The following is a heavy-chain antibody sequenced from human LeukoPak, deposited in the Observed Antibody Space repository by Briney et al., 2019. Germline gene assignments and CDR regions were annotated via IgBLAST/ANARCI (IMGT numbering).Heavy chain of an antibody. D-gene: IGHD2-8*01. CDR1: GFTFSSYG. CDR2: IWYDGSNK. V-gene: IGHV3-30*02. Sequence: AGGSLRLSCAASGFTFSSYGMHWVRQAPGKGLEWVAVIWYDGSNKYYADSVKGRFTISRDNSKNTLYLQMNSLRAEDTAVYYCVKDNRRYCTNGVCYGSWGMDVWGQGTTVTVSS. J-gene: IGHJ6*02. CDR3: VKDNRRYCTNGVCYGSWGMDV.